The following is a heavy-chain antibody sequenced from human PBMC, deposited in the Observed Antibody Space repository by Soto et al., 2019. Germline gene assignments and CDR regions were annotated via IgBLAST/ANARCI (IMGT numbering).Heavy chain of an antibody. CDR3: ARASQWGYYDSSGYYWNWFDP. J-gene: IGHJ5*02. CDR1: GGTFSSYA. V-gene: IGHV1-69*06. CDR2: IIPIFGTA. Sequence: GASVKVSCKASGGTFSSYAISWVRQAPGQGLEWMGGIIPIFGTANYAQKFQGRVTITADKSTSTAYMELSSLRSEDTAVYYCARASQWGYYDSSGYYWNWFDPWGQGTLVTVSS. D-gene: IGHD3-22*01.